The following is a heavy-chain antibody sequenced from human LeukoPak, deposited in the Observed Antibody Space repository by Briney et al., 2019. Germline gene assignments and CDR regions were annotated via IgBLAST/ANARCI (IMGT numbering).Heavy chain of an antibody. CDR2: ISSSGSTI. Sequence: GRSLRLSCAASGFTFSSYGMHWVRQAPGKGLEWVSYISSSGSTIYYADSVKGRFTISRDNAKNSLYLQMNSLRAEDTAVYYCARDGGWLQYQQYFQHWGQGTLVTVSS. CDR3: ARDGGWLQYQQYFQH. D-gene: IGHD5-12*01. J-gene: IGHJ1*01. V-gene: IGHV3-48*04. CDR1: GFTFSSYG.